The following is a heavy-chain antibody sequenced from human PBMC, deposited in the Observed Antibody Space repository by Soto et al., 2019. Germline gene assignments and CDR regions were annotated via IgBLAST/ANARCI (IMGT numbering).Heavy chain of an antibody. J-gene: IGHJ4*02. CDR1: GYTFTTHA. D-gene: IGHD3-16*01. CDR2: ISAYNGNT. CDR3: ASGDGSTSMGVEY. Sequence: QVQLVQSGTEVKKPGASVKVCCQTSGYTFTTHALTWARQAPGQGIEWVGWISAYNGNTNKAQTVQGRVTLTTDTSTTTAYMERGGLRSDDTAVYYCASGDGSTSMGVEYWGQGTQVTVSS. V-gene: IGHV1-18*01.